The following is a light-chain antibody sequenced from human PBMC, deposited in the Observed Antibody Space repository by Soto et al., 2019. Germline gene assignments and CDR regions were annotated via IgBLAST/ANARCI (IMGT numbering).Light chain of an antibody. Sequence: EIVMTQSPATLSVSPGERATLSCRASQSVSSNLAWYQHKPGQAPRLLIYRASTRATGVPARFSGSGSATDFTLTIISLQSEDFAVYYFQQYHKWPLTFGGGTKAEIK. V-gene: IGKV3-15*01. CDR3: QQYHKWPLT. CDR2: RAS. J-gene: IGKJ4*01. CDR1: QSVSSN.